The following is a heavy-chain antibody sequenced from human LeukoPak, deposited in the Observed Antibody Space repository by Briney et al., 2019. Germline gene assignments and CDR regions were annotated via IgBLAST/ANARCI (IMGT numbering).Heavy chain of an antibody. CDR2: ISSSSSYI. CDR1: GFTFSSYS. Sequence: GGSLRLSCAVSGFTFSSYSMNWVSRAPGKGLEWVSSISSSSSYIYYADSVKGRFTISRDNAKNSLYLQMNSLRAEDTAVYYCAREGYYGDYIDYWGQGTLVTVSS. D-gene: IGHD4-17*01. V-gene: IGHV3-21*01. J-gene: IGHJ4*02. CDR3: AREGYYGDYIDY.